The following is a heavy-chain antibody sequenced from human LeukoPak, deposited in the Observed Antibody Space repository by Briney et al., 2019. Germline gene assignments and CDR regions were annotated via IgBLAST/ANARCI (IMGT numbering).Heavy chain of an antibody. CDR1: GGSISSYY. CDR2: IYYSGST. J-gene: IGHJ4*02. V-gene: IGHV4-59*01. Sequence: SETLSLTCTVSGGSISSYYWSWIRQPPGKGLEWIGYIYYSGSTNYRPSLKSRVTISVDTSKNQFSLKLSSVTAADTAVYYCARVYGSGWSRVFDYWGQGTLVTVSS. CDR3: ARVYGSGWSRVFDY. D-gene: IGHD6-13*01.